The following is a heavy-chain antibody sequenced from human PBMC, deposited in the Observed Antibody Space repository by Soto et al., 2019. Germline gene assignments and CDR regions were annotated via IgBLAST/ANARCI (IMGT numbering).Heavy chain of an antibody. CDR3: ARELGYCSGGSCLNYGMDV. J-gene: IGHJ6*02. CDR2: VFYTGRA. D-gene: IGHD2-15*01. V-gene: IGHV4-59*12. Sequence: ASETVYLTCTVSVGSLGSYYRSWIRQPPGKGLEWIGYVFYTGRANYNASLKSRVSISLDTSKNQFSLKLSSVTAADTAVYYCARELGYCSGGSCLNYGMDVWGQGTTVTVSS. CDR1: VGSLGSYY.